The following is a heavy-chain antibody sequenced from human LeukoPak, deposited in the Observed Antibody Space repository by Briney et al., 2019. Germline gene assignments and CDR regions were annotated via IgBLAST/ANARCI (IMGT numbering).Heavy chain of an antibody. CDR2: TYYRSKWYN. D-gene: IGHD3-10*01. Sequence: PSQTLSRTCAISGDSVSSNSAAWNWIRQSPSRGLEWLGRTYYRSKWYNDYAVSVKSRITINPDTSKNQFSLQLNSVTPEDTAVYYCAKDTYYYGSGSYYNGIDYWGQGTLVTVSS. V-gene: IGHV6-1*01. J-gene: IGHJ4*02. CDR3: AKDTYYYGSGSYYNGIDY. CDR1: GDSVSSNSAA.